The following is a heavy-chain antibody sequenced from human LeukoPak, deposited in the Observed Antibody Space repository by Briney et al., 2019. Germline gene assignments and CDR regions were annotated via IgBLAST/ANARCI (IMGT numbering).Heavy chain of an antibody. CDR3: ARGEEGAFDP. V-gene: IGHV1-3*01. CDR1: GYTFTSYA. CDR2: INAGNGNT. Sequence: GASVRVSCTASGYTFTSYAMHWVRQAPGQRLEWMGWINAGNGNTKYSQRFQGRVTITRDTSASTAYMELSSLRSEDTAVYYCARGEEGAFDPWGQGTLVTVSS. J-gene: IGHJ5*02.